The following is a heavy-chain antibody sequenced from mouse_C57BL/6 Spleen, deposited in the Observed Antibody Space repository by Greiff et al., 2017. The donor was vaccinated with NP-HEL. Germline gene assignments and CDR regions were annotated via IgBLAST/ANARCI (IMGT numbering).Heavy chain of an antibody. V-gene: IGHV2-5*01. CDR2: IWRGGST. Sequence: VKLMESGPGLVQPSQSLSITCTVSGFSLTSYGVHWVRQSPGKGLEWLGVIWRGGSTDYNAAFMSRLSITKDNSKSQVFFKMNSLQADDTAIYYCAIPYDYDGGMNYWGQGTSVTVSS. CDR3: AIPYDYDGGMNY. CDR1: GFSLTSYG. D-gene: IGHD2-4*01. J-gene: IGHJ4*01.